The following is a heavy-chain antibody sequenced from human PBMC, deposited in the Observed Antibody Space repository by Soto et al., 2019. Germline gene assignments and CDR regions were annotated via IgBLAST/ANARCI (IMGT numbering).Heavy chain of an antibody. CDR3: ARGWGGNSPGYFDL. CDR2: IYYSGST. J-gene: IGHJ2*01. D-gene: IGHD2-21*02. CDR1: GGSISSGGYY. V-gene: IGHV4-31*03. Sequence: QVRLQESGPGLVKPSQTLSLTCTVSGGSISSGGYYWSWIRQHPGKGLEWIGYIYYSGSTYYSPSLKSRVTISVDTSKNQFSLKLSSVTAADTAVYYCARGWGGNSPGYFDLWGRGTLVTVSS.